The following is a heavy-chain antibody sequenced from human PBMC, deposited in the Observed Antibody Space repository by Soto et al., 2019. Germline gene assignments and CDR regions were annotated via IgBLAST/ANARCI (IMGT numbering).Heavy chain of an antibody. CDR1: GYTFSSYE. D-gene: IGHD3-22*01. J-gene: IGHJ6*02. Sequence: QVQLVQSGAEVKKPGASVKVSCKASGYTFSSYEINWVRQATGQGLEWMGWMNPNSGNTGYAQKCQGRVTMTRNTSISTAYLELSSLRSEDTAVYYCAREATVVVITARGMDVWGQGTTVTVSS. V-gene: IGHV1-8*01. CDR3: AREATVVVITARGMDV. CDR2: MNPNSGNT.